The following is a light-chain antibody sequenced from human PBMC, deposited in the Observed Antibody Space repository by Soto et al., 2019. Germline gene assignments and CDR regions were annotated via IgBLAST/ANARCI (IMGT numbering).Light chain of an antibody. J-gene: IGLJ2*01. CDR2: EGT. CDR3: CSYAGGVI. V-gene: IGLV2-23*01. CDR1: SSDVGSYNL. Sequence: SALTQPASVSGSPGQSITISCTGTSSDVGSYNLVSWYQQHPGKAPKLMIYEGTKRPSGVSNRFSGSKSGNTASLTISGLQAEDEADYYCCSYAGGVIFGGGTKVTVL.